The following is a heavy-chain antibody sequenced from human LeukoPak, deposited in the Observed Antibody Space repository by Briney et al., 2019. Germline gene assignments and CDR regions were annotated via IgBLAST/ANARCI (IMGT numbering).Heavy chain of an antibody. V-gene: IGHV3-23*01. CDR3: AKDREGNWRFSQTYYFDY. J-gene: IGHJ4*02. Sequence: GGSLRLSCAASGFTFSSHAMSWVRQAPGERLEWVSAISTSGGSTYYADSVKGRFTISRDNSKNTLYLQMNSLRAEDTAVYYCAKDREGNWRFSQTYYFDYWGQGTLVTVSS. D-gene: IGHD1-20*01. CDR1: GFTFSSHA. CDR2: ISTSGGST.